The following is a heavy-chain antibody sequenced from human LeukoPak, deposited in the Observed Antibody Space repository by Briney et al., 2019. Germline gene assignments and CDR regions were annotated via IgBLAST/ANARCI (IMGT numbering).Heavy chain of an antibody. V-gene: IGHV4-59*01. Sequence: PSETLSLTCTISGGSISSYYWSWIRQPPGKGLEWIGYIYYSGSTNYNPSLKSRVNISVDTSKNQFSLKLSSVTAADTAVYYCARDSPYYYGSGSATYYMDVWGKGTTVSIFS. CDR1: GGSISSYY. J-gene: IGHJ6*03. CDR2: IYYSGST. CDR3: ARDSPYYYGSGSATYYMDV. D-gene: IGHD3-10*01.